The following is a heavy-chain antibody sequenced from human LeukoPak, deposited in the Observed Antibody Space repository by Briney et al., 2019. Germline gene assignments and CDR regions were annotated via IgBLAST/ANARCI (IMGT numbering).Heavy chain of an antibody. D-gene: IGHD6-19*01. CDR2: ISGSGGST. CDR3: AKVGAVAGLLYYYYYGMDV. Sequence: GGSLRLSCAASGFTFSSYAMSWVRQAPGKGLEWVSAISGSGGSTYYADSVKGRFTISRDNSKNTLYLQMNSLRAEDTAVYYCAKVGAVAGLLYYYYYGMDVWGQGTTVTVSS. CDR1: GFTFSSYA. V-gene: IGHV3-23*01. J-gene: IGHJ6*02.